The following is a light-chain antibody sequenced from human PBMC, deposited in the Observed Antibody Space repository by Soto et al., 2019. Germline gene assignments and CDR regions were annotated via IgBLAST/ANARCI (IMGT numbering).Light chain of an antibody. CDR1: QSISSNY. J-gene: IGKJ3*01. Sequence: EILLTQSPGTLSLSPGERATLSCRASQSISSNYLAWYQQRPGQAPRLLIFGASYRATGIPDRFSGSGSGTDFTLTISRLEPEDFAVYYCHQYSSSPPEFTFGPGTRVDSK. CDR3: HQYSSSPPEFT. V-gene: IGKV3-20*01. CDR2: GAS.